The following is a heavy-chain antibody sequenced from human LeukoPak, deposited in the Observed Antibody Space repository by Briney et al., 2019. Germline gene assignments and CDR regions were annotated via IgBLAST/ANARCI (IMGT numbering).Heavy chain of an antibody. CDR2: IYSGDST. CDR1: GFTVSSNY. J-gene: IGHJ4*02. V-gene: IGHV3-53*01. CDR3: ARDSTATTTDY. D-gene: IGHD4-17*01. Sequence: QPGGSLRLSCAASGFTVSSNYMTWVRQAPGEGLEWVSVIYSGDSTYYADSVKGRFTVSRDSSKNTLYPQMNSLRAEDTAVYYCARDSTATTTDYWGQGALVTVSS.